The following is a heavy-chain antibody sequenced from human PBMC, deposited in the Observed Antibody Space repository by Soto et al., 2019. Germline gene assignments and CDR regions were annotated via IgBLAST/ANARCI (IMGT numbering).Heavy chain of an antibody. V-gene: IGHV5-51*03. Sequence: PGESLKISCKGSGYSFTSYWIGWVRQMPGKGLEWMGIIYPGDSDTRYSPSFQGQVTISADKSISTAYLQWSSLKASDTAMYYCARRAWGRPPGSSDGMDVWGQGTTVTVSS. CDR2: IYPGDSDT. CDR1: GYSFTSYW. CDR3: ARRAWGRPPGSSDGMDV. J-gene: IGHJ6*02. D-gene: IGHD7-27*01.